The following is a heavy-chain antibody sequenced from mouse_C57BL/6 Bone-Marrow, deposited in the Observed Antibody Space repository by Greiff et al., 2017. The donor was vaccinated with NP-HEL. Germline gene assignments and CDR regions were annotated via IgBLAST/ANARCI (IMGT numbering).Heavy chain of an antibody. J-gene: IGHJ4*01. Sequence: QVQLQQPGAELVRPGTSVKLSCKASGYTFTSYWMHWVKQRPGQGLEWIGVIDPSDNYTNYNQKFKGKATLTVDTSSSTAYMQLSSLTSEDSAVYYCARYGTWAMDYWGQGTSVTVSS. V-gene: IGHV1-59*01. D-gene: IGHD4-1*01. CDR1: GYTFTSYW. CDR3: ARYGTWAMDY. CDR2: IDPSDNYT.